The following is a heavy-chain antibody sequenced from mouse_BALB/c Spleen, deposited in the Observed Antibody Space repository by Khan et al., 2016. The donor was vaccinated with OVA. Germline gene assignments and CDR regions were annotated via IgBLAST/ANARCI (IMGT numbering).Heavy chain of an antibody. V-gene: IGHV1-20*02. CDR3: ARTYGSDFDY. J-gene: IGHJ2*01. Sequence: VQLQQSGPELVKPGASVKISCKASGYSFTGYFMNWVMQSHGKSLEWIGRINPHIGETFYNQKFRDKATLTVDESSSTAHMELRSLASEESAFYYCARTYGSDFDYWGQCTTLTVSS. CDR1: GYSFTGYF. CDR2: INPHIGET. D-gene: IGHD1-1*01.